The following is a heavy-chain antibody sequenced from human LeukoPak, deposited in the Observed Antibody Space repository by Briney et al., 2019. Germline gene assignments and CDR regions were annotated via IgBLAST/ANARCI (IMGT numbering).Heavy chain of an antibody. CDR3: ARVLEGAGDPDYYYYYYMDV. CDR2: MYSGGRT. D-gene: IGHD4-17*01. CDR1: GFTVSSNY. J-gene: IGHJ6*03. Sequence: SGGSLRLSCAASGFTVSSNYMNWVRQAPGKGLEWVSVMYSGGRTFYADSVKGRFTISRDNSKNTLYLQMNSLRAEDTAVYYCARVLEGAGDPDYYYYYYMDVWGKGTTVTISS. V-gene: IGHV3-53*01.